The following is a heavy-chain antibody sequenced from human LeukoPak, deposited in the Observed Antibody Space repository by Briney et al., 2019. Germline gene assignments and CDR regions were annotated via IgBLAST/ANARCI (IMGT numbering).Heavy chain of an antibody. Sequence: ASVKVSCKASGYTFTGYYMHWVRQAPGQGLEWMGWINPNSGGTNYAQKFQGRVTMTRDTSISTAYMELSRLRSDDTAVYYCARSNIYGDYSDAFDIWGQGTMVTVSS. CDR3: ARSNIYGDYSDAFDI. V-gene: IGHV1-2*02. CDR1: GYTFTGYY. J-gene: IGHJ3*02. D-gene: IGHD4-17*01. CDR2: INPNSGGT.